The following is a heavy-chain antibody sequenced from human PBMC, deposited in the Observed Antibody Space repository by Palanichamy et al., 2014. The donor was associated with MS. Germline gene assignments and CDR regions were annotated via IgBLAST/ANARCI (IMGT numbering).Heavy chain of an antibody. D-gene: IGHD6-13*01. V-gene: IGHV3-15*01. Sequence: GQLVESGGGLVKPGGSLRLSCAASGFTFSNAWMSWVRQAPGKGLEWVGRIKSKNDGGTTDYAAPVKGRFTISRDDSKNTLYLQVNSLKTEDTGVYFCATIAGAGYYDYQGQGTLVTVSS. CDR2: IKSKNDGGTT. CDR1: GFTFSNAW. J-gene: IGHJ4*02. CDR3: ATIAGAGYYDY.